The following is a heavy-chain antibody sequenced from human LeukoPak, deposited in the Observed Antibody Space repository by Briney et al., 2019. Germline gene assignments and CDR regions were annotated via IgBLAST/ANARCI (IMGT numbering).Heavy chain of an antibody. CDR3: SSHYGDYSFDY. D-gene: IGHD4-17*01. V-gene: IGHV3-11*03. J-gene: IGHJ4*02. Sequence: GGSLRLSCATSGFQFNDHCMSWIRQAPGKGLEWVSYITSSSSHTNYADSVKGRFTISRDNAKNSLYLQMNSLRAEDTAVYYCSSHYGDYSFDYWGQGTLVTVSS. CDR1: GFQFNDHC. CDR2: ITSSSSHT.